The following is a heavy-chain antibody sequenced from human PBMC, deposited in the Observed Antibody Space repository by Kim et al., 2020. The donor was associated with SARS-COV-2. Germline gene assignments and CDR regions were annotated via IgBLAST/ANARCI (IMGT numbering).Heavy chain of an antibody. J-gene: IGHJ4*02. CDR1: GYTFTSYA. Sequence: ASVKVSCKASGYTFTSYAMNWVRQAPGQGLEWMGWINTNTGNPTYAQGFTGRFVFSLDTSVSTAYLQISSLKAEDTAVYYCARECPDLGGHSSIYFDYWGQGTLVTVSS. D-gene: IGHD6-13*01. V-gene: IGHV7-4-1*02. CDR2: INTNTGNP. CDR3: ARECPDLGGHSSIYFDY.